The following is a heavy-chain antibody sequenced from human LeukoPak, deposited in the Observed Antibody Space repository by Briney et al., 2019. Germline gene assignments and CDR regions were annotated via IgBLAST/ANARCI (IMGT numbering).Heavy chain of an antibody. Sequence: ASVKDSCKAPGYTFTDYYIHCVRHAPGHGLEWRGWLNPNSGGTNYAQKFQGRVTMTRDTSITTAYMELNRLRSDDTAVYYCARAYTSPNGPYWGQGILVTVSS. CDR1: GYTFTDYY. D-gene: IGHD3-16*01. J-gene: IGHJ4*02. V-gene: IGHV1-2*02. CDR3: ARAYTSPNGPY. CDR2: LNPNSGGT.